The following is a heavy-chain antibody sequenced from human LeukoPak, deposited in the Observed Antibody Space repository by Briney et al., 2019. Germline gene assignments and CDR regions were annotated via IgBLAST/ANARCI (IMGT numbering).Heavy chain of an antibody. CDR3: AKDRQFRSGWHYFDY. J-gene: IGHJ4*02. CDR2: MSYDGHYK. D-gene: IGHD6-19*01. Sequence: GGSLRLSCAASGXTFNNFGMHWVRQAPGKGLEWVAFMSYDGHYKYYADSVKGRFTISRDNSKNTLYLQMNSLRAEDTAVYYCAKDRQFRSGWHYFDYWGQGTLVTVSS. V-gene: IGHV3-30*18. CDR1: GXTFNNFG.